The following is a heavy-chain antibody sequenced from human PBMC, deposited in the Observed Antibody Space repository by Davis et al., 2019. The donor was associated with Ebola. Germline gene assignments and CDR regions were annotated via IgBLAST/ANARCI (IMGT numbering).Heavy chain of an antibody. D-gene: IGHD3-3*01. CDR1: GGSISSSSYY. Sequence: SETLSLTCSVSGGSISSSSYYWGWIRQPPGKGLEWIGSIYYSGSTYYNPSLKSRVTISVDTSKNQFSLKLSSVTAADTAVYYCASAYDFWSGYPRKSDYWGQGTLVTVSS. CDR2: IYYSGST. CDR3: ASAYDFWSGYPRKSDY. J-gene: IGHJ4*02. V-gene: IGHV4-39*01.